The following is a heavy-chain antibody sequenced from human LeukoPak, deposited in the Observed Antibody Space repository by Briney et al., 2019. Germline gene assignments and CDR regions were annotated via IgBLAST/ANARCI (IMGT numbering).Heavy chain of an antibody. D-gene: IGHD7-27*01. CDR3: AKDGNWARFED. Sequence: GGSLRLSCAASGLIFSHYGMNWVRQAPGKGLEWVSGITSRSTIYYADSVKGRFTISRDNSKNMVWLQINSPTAEDTATYYCAKDGNWARFEDWGQGTLVTVSS. J-gene: IGHJ4*02. CDR1: GLIFSHYG. V-gene: IGHV3-23*01. CDR2: ITSRSTI.